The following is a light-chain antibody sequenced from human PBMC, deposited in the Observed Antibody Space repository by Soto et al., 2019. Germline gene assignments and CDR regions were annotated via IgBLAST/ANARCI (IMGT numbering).Light chain of an antibody. Sequence: EIVLTQSPGTLSLSPGERATLSCRASQSVSSNYLAWYQQKPGQAPRLLIYGASSRATGIPDRFSGSGSATDFTITISRLEPEDFAVYYCQQYGTSPPLNFGGGTKVEIK. CDR1: QSVSSNY. V-gene: IGKV3-20*01. CDR2: GAS. CDR3: QQYGTSPPLN. J-gene: IGKJ4*01.